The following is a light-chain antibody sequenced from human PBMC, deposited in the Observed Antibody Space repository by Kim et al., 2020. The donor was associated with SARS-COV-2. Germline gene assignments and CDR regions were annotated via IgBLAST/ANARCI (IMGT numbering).Light chain of an antibody. CDR2: AAS. J-gene: IGKJ4*01. V-gene: IGKV1-39*01. CDR1: QSISTY. CDR3: QQSHTTPLLT. Sequence: DIQMTQSPSSLAASVGDRVTIACRASQSISTYLNWYQQKPGKAPKLLIYAASSLQSGVSSRFSGSGSGTDFTLTISSLQPEDFATYYCQQSHTTPLLTFGGGTKVDIK.